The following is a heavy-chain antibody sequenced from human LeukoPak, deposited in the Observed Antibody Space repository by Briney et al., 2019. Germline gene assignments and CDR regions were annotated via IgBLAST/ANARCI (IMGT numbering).Heavy chain of an antibody. Sequence: ESGPTVANPPQTLTLTCTFSGFSLSTRGMRVSWIRQPLGKALEWLARIDWDDDKFYSTSLKTRLTISKDTSTNPVFLTMTSMDPVDTATYYCARIPPTDIIGYGMDVWGKGTTVTVSS. J-gene: IGHJ6*04. V-gene: IGHV2-70*04. CDR1: GFSLSTRGMR. D-gene: IGHD5-12*01. CDR2: IDWDDDK. CDR3: ARIPPTDIIGYGMDV.